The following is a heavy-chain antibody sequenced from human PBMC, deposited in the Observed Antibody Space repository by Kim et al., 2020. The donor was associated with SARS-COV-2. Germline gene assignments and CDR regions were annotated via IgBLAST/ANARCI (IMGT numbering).Heavy chain of an antibody. Sequence: GGSLRLSCAASGFTFDDYAMHWVRQAPGKGLEWVSGISWNSGSIGYADSVKGRFTISRDNAKNSLYLQMNSLRAEDTALYYCAKLLTVTPDSFDIWGQGTMVTVSS. CDR3: AKLLTVTPDSFDI. D-gene: IGHD4-17*01. J-gene: IGHJ3*02. CDR2: ISWNSGSI. CDR1: GFTFDDYA. V-gene: IGHV3-9*01.